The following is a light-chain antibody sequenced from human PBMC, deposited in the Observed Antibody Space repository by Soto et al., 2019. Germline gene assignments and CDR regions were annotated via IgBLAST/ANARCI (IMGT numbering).Light chain of an antibody. CDR2: GVS. J-gene: IGKJ1*01. V-gene: IGKV3-20*01. CDR3: QQYGSSLLT. CDR1: QSVTSSY. Sequence: EIVLTQSPGTLSLSPGERATLSCRASQSVTSSYLAWYQQKPGQAPRLLIYGVSSRATGIPDRFSGSGSGTDFTLTISRLEPEDFAVYYCQQYGSSLLTFGQGTKVEIK.